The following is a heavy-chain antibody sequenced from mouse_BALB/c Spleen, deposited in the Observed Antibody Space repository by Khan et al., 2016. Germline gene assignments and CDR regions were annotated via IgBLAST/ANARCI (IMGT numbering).Heavy chain of an antibody. J-gene: IGHJ2*01. CDR3: SRQSVVSYDY. CDR2: IDPANGNT. Sequence: VQLQQSGAELVKPGASVKLSCTASGFNIKDTYMHWVKQRPEQGLEWIGRIDPANGNTKYDPKFQGKATITADTSSNTAYMQVSSLTSEDTAVYYWSRQSVVSYDYWGQGTTLTVSS. D-gene: IGHD1-3*01. V-gene: IGHV14-3*02. CDR1: GFNIKDTY.